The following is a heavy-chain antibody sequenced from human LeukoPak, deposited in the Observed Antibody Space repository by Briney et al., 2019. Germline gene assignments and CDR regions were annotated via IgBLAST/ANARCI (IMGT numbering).Heavy chain of an antibody. CDR3: ARNYYDTAGHFGY. CDR1: GYTFSRYY. D-gene: IGHD3-22*01. CDR2: INPIGGAT. J-gene: IGHJ4*02. V-gene: IGHV1-46*01. Sequence: ASVKVSCKATGYTFSRYYLHWIRQAPGQGLEWMGLINPIGGATSFAQIFRDRVTMTRNMSTGTVFMELSSLRSDDTAVYFCARNYYDTAGHFGYWGQGTLVTVSS.